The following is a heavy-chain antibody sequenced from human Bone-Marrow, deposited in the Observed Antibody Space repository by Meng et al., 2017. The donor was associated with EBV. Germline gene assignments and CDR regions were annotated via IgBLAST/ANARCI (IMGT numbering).Heavy chain of an antibody. CDR1: GGSFWRYY. V-gene: IGHV4-34*01. D-gene: IGHD2-8*01. J-gene: IGHJ2*01. CDR3: ARGGSGPNDYWYFDL. Sequence: QVLLQESVQGLVKPSXXLSLPGAVSGGSFWRYYWSWIRQPPGKGLEWIAEINHSGSTNYNPSLKSRVTISVDTSKNQFSLKLSSVTAADTAVYYCARGGSGPNDYWYFDLWGRGTLVTVSS. CDR2: INHSGST.